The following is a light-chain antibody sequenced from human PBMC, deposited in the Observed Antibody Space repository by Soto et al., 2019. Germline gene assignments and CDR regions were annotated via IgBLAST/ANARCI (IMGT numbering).Light chain of an antibody. V-gene: IGKV3-15*01. CDR2: GAS. Sequence: EIVMTQSPATLSVSPGERATLSCRASQSVSSTLAWYQQKPGQAPRLIIYGASTRATDIPARFSGSGSGTEFTLTISSLQSEDVAVYYCQQYYSWPRTFGQGTKVDIK. CDR1: QSVSST. CDR3: QQYYSWPRT. J-gene: IGKJ1*01.